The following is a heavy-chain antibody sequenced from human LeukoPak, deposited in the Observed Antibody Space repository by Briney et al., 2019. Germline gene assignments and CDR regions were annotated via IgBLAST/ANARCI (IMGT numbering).Heavy chain of an antibody. D-gene: IGHD4-17*01. CDR2: FYDSGNT. CDR3: ARHFDNGDYKKTFDI. V-gene: IGHV4-39*01. Sequence: SETLSLTCIVSGGSISSSSYYWDWIRQAPGEGLEWIGNFYDSGNTRYNPSLKSRVTISGDTSKNQFSLKLSSVTAADTAVYYCARHFDNGDYKKTFDIWGQGTMVTVSS. CDR1: GGSISSSSYY. J-gene: IGHJ3*02.